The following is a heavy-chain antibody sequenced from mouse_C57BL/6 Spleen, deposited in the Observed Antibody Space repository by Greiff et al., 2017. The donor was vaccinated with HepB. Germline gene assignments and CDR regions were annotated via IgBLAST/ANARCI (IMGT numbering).Heavy chain of an antibody. CDR2: INPGSGGT. Sequence: QVQLQQSGAELVRPGTSVKVSCKASGYAFTNYLIEWVKQRPGQGLEWIGVINPGSGGTNYNEKFKGKATLTADKSSSTAYMQLSSLTSEDSAVYFCARRGYYYGSSYDYYAMDYWGQGTSVTVSS. CDR3: ARRGYYYGSSYDYYAMDY. V-gene: IGHV1-54*01. CDR1: GYAFTNYL. D-gene: IGHD1-1*01. J-gene: IGHJ4*01.